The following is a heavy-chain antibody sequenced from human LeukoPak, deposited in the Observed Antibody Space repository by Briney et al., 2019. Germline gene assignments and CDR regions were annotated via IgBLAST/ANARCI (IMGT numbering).Heavy chain of an antibody. CDR2: RSKANSYAT. CDR3: TRFNQEPYGMDV. Sequence: PGRSLRLSCTASGFILGDYAMSWVRQASGKGLEWVGRRSKANSYATAYAASVEGRFTISRDDSKNTAYLEMNSLETEDTAVYYCTRFNQEPYGMDVWGQGTTVTVSS. D-gene: IGHD1-14*01. CDR1: GFILGDYA. V-gene: IGHV3-73*01. J-gene: IGHJ6*02.